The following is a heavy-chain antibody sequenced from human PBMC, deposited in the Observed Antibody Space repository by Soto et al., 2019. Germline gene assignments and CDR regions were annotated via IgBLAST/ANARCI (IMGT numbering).Heavy chain of an antibody. Sequence: ASVKVSCKVSGYTLTELSMHWVRQAHGKGLEWMGGFDPEDGETIYAQKFQGRVTMTEDTSTDTAYMELSSLRSEDTAVYYCATDLRVVAARDAFDIWGQGTMVTVSS. V-gene: IGHV1-24*01. CDR1: GYTLTELS. D-gene: IGHD2-15*01. J-gene: IGHJ3*02. CDR3: ATDLRVVAARDAFDI. CDR2: FDPEDGET.